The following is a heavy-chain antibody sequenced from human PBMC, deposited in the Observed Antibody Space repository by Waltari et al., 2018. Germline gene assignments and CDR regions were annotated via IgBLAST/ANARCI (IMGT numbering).Heavy chain of an antibody. CDR2: FDPEDAET. Sequence: QVQLVQSGAEVKKPGASVRISCKISGYSLTDLSMHWVRRAPGKGLAGMGGFDPEDAETIVAQRFQGRVTMTEETSPETAYMELSSLSSEDTAVYFCAAKEAWGNRAFDYWGQGTLVTVSS. J-gene: IGHJ4*02. V-gene: IGHV1-24*01. CDR3: AAKEAWGNRAFDY. CDR1: GYSLTDLS. D-gene: IGHD7-27*01.